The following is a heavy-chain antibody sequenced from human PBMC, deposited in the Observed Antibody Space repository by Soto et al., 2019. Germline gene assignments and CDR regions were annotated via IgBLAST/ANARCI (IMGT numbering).Heavy chain of an antibody. V-gene: IGHV2-5*01. Sequence: QITLEESAPTLVRPTQTLTLSCIFSGFSLSTGGVAVGWIRQPPGKALEWLALTYLNDDKPYSPSLKTTLTVIKDTSENQVVLTLTNMDPVDTATYYCAHNLRYLATLDVWGRGYTVTVSS. CDR2: TYLNDDK. CDR3: AHNLRYLATLDV. D-gene: IGHD3-9*01. CDR1: GFSLSTGGVA. J-gene: IGHJ6*01.